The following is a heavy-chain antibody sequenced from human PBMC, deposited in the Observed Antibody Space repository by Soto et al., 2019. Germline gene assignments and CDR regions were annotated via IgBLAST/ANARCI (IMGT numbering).Heavy chain of an antibody. Sequence: VQLVPSGAEVQKTGESLKLSCKGSGYSFAGYWLAWVSQMPGKGLEWMGIIYPDNSDTSYRPSLQGQVSISADKSISTAYLQWSSLKASDTAIYACARQGATAATLPLIWFDPWCQGTLVTVSP. CDR2: IYPDNSDT. CDR3: ARQGATAATLPLIWFDP. J-gene: IGHJ5*02. CDR1: GYSFAGYW. V-gene: IGHV5-51*01. D-gene: IGHD6-13*01.